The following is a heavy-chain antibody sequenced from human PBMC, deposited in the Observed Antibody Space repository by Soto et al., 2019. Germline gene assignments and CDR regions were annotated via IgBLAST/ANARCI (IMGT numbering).Heavy chain of an antibody. CDR1: GYTFTGSY. Sequence: ASVKVSCKASGYTFTGSYIHWVLQAPGQGFEWMGWIDPSSGGTDFAQKFQGRVTMTRDTSITTAYMELSSLRSDDTAVFYCARALYSGNDYRSTFDYCGQGNLVTVPS. J-gene: IGHJ4*02. CDR2: IDPSSGGT. V-gene: IGHV1-2*02. CDR3: ARALYSGNDYRSTFDY. D-gene: IGHD5-12*01.